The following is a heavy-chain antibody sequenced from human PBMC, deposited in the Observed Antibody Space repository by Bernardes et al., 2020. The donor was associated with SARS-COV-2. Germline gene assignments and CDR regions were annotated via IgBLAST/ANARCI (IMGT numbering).Heavy chain of an antibody. CDR1: GGSISSSSYY. D-gene: IGHD2-2*02. Sequence: ETLSLTCTVSGGSISSSSYYWGWIRQPPGKGLEWIGSIYYSGSTYYNPSLKSRVTISVDTSKNQFSLKLSSVTAADTAVYYCVGVVVPAAIHPFDYWGQGTLVTVSS. CDR3: VGVVVPAAIHPFDY. V-gene: IGHV4-39*07. CDR2: IYYSGST. J-gene: IGHJ4*02.